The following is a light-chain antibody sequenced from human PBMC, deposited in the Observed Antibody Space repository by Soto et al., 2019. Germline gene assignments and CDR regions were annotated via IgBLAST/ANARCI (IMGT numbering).Light chain of an antibody. Sequence: EVLMTHSPATLSVSPGERATLSCRASQSVSSYLAWYQQKPGQAPRLLIYGASTRATGIPARFSGSGSGTEFTLTISSLQSEDFAVYYCQQYNDWPLTFGQGTKVDIK. CDR2: GAS. CDR3: QQYNDWPLT. J-gene: IGKJ1*01. V-gene: IGKV3-15*01. CDR1: QSVSSY.